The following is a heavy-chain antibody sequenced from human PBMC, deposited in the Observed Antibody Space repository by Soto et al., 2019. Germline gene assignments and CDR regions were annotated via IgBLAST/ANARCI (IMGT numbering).Heavy chain of an antibody. D-gene: IGHD2-21*01. CDR3: TTDLIPNYYYYGMDV. V-gene: IGHV3-15*01. J-gene: IGHJ6*02. Sequence: SGGSLRLSCAASGFTFSDSAMHWVRQASGKGLEWVGRIRSKTDGGTTDYAAPVKGRFTTSRDDSKNTLYLQMNSLKTEDTAVYYCTTDLIPNYYYYGMDVWGQGTTVTVSS. CDR2: IRSKTDGGTT. CDR1: GFTFSDSA.